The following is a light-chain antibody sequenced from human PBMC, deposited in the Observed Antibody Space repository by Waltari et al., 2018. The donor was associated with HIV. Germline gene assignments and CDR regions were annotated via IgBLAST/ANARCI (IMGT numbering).Light chain of an antibody. J-gene: IGKJ1*01. CDR2: GAS. Sequence: IVLTQSPGTLSLSPGASATLSCRASQSVSANFLAWYHQWPGQAPRLLVHGASRRATDVPYRFSSRTFGTDFILTISRLEPEDFAVYYCQQCATSPWTFGQGTTV. V-gene: IGKV3-20*01. CDR1: QSVSANF. CDR3: QQCATSPWT.